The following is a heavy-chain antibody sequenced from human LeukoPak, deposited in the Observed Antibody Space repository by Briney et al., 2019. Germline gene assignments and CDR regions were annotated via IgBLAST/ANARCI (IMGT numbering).Heavy chain of an antibody. V-gene: IGHV3-23*01. D-gene: IGHD4-17*01. CDR2: ISGSGGGS. CDR3: GRDPNGDYVGAFEF. Sequence: QPGGSLRLSCAASGFTFSSYAMSWVRQAPGKGLEWVSAISGSGGGSSYADSVKGRFTMTRDNSKSTLYLQMNSLRAGDTAVYFCGRDPNGDYVGAFEFWGQGTLVTVSS. CDR1: GFTFSSYA. J-gene: IGHJ3*01.